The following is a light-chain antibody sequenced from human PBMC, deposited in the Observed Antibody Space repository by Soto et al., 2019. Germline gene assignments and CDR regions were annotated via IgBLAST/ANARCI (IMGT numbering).Light chain of an antibody. CDR3: AAWDDSLNGPYVV. CDR1: SSNIGSNT. J-gene: IGLJ2*01. Sequence: QSVLTQPPSASGTPGQRVTISCSGSSSNIGSNTVNWYQQLPGTAPKLLIYSNNQRPSGVPDRSSGSKSGTSASLAISGLQSEVEADYYCAAWDDSLNGPYVVFGGGTKLTVL. CDR2: SNN. V-gene: IGLV1-44*01.